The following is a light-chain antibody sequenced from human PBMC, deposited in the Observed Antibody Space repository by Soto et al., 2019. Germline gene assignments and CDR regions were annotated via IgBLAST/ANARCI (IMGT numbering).Light chain of an antibody. J-gene: IGKJ1*01. V-gene: IGKV1-5*03. Sequence: DIHMTQSPSTLSASVGDRVTITCRASQSISIWLAWYQQKPGKAPNLLIYKTSSLESGVRSRFSGGGSGTEFTITNSNLQPDEFATYYYQHYNDPSWTFGQGTKVEIK. CDR3: QHYNDPSWT. CDR1: QSISIW. CDR2: KTS.